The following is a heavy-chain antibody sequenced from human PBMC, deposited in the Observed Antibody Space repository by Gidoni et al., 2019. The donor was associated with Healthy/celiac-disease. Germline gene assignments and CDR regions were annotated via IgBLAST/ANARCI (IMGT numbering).Heavy chain of an antibody. CDR1: GFTFSSYG. V-gene: IGHV3-30*03. CDR3: ATSIAVAGTSGVDY. J-gene: IGHJ4*02. Sequence: QVQLVESGGGVVQPGRSLRLSCEASGFTFSSYGMHWVRQAPGKGLEWVAVISYDGSNKYYADSVKGRFTISRDNSKNTLYLQMNSLRAEDTAVYYCATSIAVAGTSGVDYWGQGTLVTVSS. D-gene: IGHD6-19*01. CDR2: ISYDGSNK.